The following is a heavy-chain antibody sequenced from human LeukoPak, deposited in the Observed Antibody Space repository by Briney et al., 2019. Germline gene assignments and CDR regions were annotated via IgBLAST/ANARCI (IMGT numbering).Heavy chain of an antibody. Sequence: PGGSLRLSCAASGFSFSRHGMHWVRQAPGKGLEWVTVISNDGNKKYYADSVKGRFTTSRDNSKLYLQMDSLRPEDTAVYYCAKDRSPTVTSFYYYHGMDVGGQGTTVTVCS. J-gene: IGHJ6*02. CDR2: ISNDGNKK. V-gene: IGHV3-30*18. D-gene: IGHD4-17*01. CDR1: GFSFSRHG. CDR3: AKDRSPTVTSFYYYHGMDV.